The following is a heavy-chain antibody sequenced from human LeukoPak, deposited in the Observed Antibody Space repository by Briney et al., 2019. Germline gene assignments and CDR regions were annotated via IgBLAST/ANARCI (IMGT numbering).Heavy chain of an antibody. J-gene: IGHJ3*02. CDR2: INHSGST. CDR1: GGSCTYYH. Sequence: PSETLSLTCTVYGGSCTYYHWSWIRQPPGKGLEWIGDINHSGSTNYNPALKSRVTISLETSKNQFSLELNSVTAADTAVYYCARRPDGFDIWGQGTMVTVSS. CDR3: ARRPDGFDI. V-gene: IGHV4-34*01.